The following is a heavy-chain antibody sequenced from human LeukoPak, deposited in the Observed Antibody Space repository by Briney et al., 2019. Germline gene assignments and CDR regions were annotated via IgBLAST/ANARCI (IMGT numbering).Heavy chain of an antibody. J-gene: IGHJ4*02. Sequence: GGSLRLPCAASGVMFPSYWMTWVRQAPGKGLEWVANIKQDGSEKCYVDSVKGRFTISRDNAKNSVYLQMNSLRAEDTAVYYCARRHHFGFLDSWGQGTLVTVSS. CDR3: ARRHHFGFLDS. CDR2: IKQDGSEK. V-gene: IGHV3-7*04. CDR1: GVMFPSYW. D-gene: IGHD3-10*01.